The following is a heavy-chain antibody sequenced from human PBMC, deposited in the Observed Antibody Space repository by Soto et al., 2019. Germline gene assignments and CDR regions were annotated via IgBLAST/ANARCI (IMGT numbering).Heavy chain of an antibody. V-gene: IGHV3-23*01. J-gene: IGHJ4*01. CDR2: LDGGGDTT. CDR3: AKESGPRKPFDF. Sequence: EVQLLESGGGLVQPGGSLRLSCAASGFTFSNYGMNWVRQAPGKGLEWVSALDGGGDTTFYADSVKGRFTISRDNSKNTLDLQMNSLRAADTAVYYCAKESGPRKPFDFWGQGTLVTVSS. CDR1: GFTFSNYG.